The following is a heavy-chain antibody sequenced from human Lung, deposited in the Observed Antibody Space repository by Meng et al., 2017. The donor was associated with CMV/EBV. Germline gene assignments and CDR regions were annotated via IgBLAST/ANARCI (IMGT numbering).Heavy chain of an antibody. CDR1: GYTFTAYI. CDR3: AKIGGLYYDFWNY. D-gene: IGHD3-3*01. V-gene: IGHV1-2*02. Sequence: ASXXVSXKASGYTFTAYIMHWLRQAPGQGLEWVGWINPHSGGTNYAQKFQGRVTMTRDTSISTAYMELSRLRSDDTAVYYCAKIGGLYYDFWNYWGRGTLVTVSS. J-gene: IGHJ4*02. CDR2: INPHSGGT.